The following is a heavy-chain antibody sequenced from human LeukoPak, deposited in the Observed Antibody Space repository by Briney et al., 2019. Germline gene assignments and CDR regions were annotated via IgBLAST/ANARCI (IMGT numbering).Heavy chain of an antibody. CDR3: VRVHGGGY. CDR1: GFTVSSNY. J-gene: IGHJ4*02. Sequence: PGGSLRLSCAASGFTVSSNYMSWVRQAPGKGLEWVSTLHRDGSVRYADSVNGRFTISRDDSKNTLSLQMSSLRDEDTAVYYCVRVHGGGYWGQGTLVTVSS. D-gene: IGHD3-16*01. CDR2: LHRDGSV. V-gene: IGHV3-53*01.